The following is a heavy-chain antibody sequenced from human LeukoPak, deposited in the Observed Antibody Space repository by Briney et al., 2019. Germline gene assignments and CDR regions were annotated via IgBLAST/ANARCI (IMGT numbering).Heavy chain of an antibody. J-gene: IGHJ4*02. D-gene: IGHD4-17*01. CDR3: ARDDYGDHAPFDY. V-gene: IGHV4-34*01. CDR2: INHSGST. Sequence: KPSETLSLTCAVYGGSFSGYYWSWIRQPPGKGLEWIGEINHSGSTNYNPSLKSRVTILVDTSKNQFSLKLSSVTAADTAVYYCARDDYGDHAPFDYWGQGTLVTVSS. CDR1: GGSFSGYY.